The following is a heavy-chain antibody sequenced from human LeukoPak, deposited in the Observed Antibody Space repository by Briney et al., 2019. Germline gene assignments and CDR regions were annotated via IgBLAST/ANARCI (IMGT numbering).Heavy chain of an antibody. CDR3: ARSPQQLVLWFDP. CDR2: IYHSGST. Sequence: SETLSLTCTVSGGSISSGGYYWSWIRQPPGKGLEWIGYIYHSGSTYYNPSLKSRVTISVDRSKNQFSLKLSSVTAADTAVYYCARSPQQLVLWFDPWGQGTLVTVSS. J-gene: IGHJ5*02. CDR1: GGSISSGGYY. D-gene: IGHD6-13*01. V-gene: IGHV4-30-2*01.